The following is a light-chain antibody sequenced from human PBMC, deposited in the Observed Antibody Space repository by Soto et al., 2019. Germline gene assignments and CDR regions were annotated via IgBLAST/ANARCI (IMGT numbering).Light chain of an antibody. CDR3: QQYGSSPLT. V-gene: IGKV3-20*01. J-gene: IGKJ4*01. CDR2: GAS. Sequence: EIVLTQSPGTLSLSPGERATLSCRASQSVSSRSLAWYQQKPGQAPRLLISGASSRAADIPDRFSASGSGTDFTLTISGLEPEDFAVFYCQQYGSSPLTFGGGTKVDIK. CDR1: QSVSSRS.